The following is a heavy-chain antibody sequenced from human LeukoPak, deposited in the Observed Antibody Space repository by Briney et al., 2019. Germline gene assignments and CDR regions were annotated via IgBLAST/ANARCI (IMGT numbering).Heavy chain of an antibody. V-gene: IGHV3-53*01. CDR3: ARAVSSGYDPFDY. CDR2: IYSGGNT. Sequence: GSLRLSCAASGITVSSNYMSWVRQAPGKGLEWVSVIYSGGNTYYADSVKGRFTISRDNSKNALYLQMNSLRAEDTAVYYCARAVSSGYDPFDYWGQGTLVTVSS. J-gene: IGHJ4*02. D-gene: IGHD3-22*01. CDR1: GITVSSNY.